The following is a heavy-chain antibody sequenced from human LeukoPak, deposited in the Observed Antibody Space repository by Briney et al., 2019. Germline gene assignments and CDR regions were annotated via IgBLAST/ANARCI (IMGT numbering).Heavy chain of an antibody. CDR2: IYSGDSDT. V-gene: IGHV5-51*01. J-gene: IGHJ5*02. CDR1: GCGFTSYW. CDR3: ARQRKAGTIDGNWFDP. D-gene: IGHD6-19*01. Sequence: GGALEISFRGSGCGFTSYWIGWVRPVPGEGVGWMGSIYSGDSDTRYSPSFPGQVTISADKSISTAYLQWSSLKASDTAMYYCARQRKAGTIDGNWFDPWGQGTLVTVSS.